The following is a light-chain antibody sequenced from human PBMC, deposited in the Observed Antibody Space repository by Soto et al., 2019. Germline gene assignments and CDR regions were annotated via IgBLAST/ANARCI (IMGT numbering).Light chain of an antibody. CDR2: YDS. CDR3: QVWDSSSDHPEG. J-gene: IGLJ2*01. Sequence: SYELTQPPSVSVAPGKTARITCGGNNIGSKSVHWYQQKPGQAPVLVIYYDSDRPSGIPERLSCSNSENTATLTISRVGAGDEADYYCQVWDSSSDHPEGFGGGTKVTVL. V-gene: IGLV3-21*04. CDR1: NIGSKS.